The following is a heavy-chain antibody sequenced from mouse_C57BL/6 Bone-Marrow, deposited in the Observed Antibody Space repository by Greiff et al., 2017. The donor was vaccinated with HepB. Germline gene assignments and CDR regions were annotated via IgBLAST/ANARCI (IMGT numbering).Heavy chain of an antibody. V-gene: IGHV5-17*01. CDR3: ARVTTVVAHYAMDY. CDR1: GFTFSDYG. Sequence: EVHLVESGGGLVKPGGSLKLSCAASGFTFSDYGMHWVRQAPETGLEWVAYISSGSSTIYYADTVKGRFTISRDNAKNTLFLQMTSLRSEDTAMYYCARVTTVVAHYAMDYWGQGTSVTVSS. D-gene: IGHD1-1*01. J-gene: IGHJ4*01. CDR2: ISSGSSTI.